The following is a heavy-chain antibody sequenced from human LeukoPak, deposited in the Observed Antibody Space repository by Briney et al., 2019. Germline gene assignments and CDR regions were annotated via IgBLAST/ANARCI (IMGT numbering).Heavy chain of an antibody. D-gene: IGHD6-19*01. V-gene: IGHV1-8*03. CDR1: GYTFTSYD. Sequence: ASVKVSCKASGYTFTSYDINWVRQATGQGLEWMGWMNPNSGNTGYAQKFQGRVTITRNTSISTAYMELSSLRSEDTAVCYCARVSGWYQDAFDIWGQGTMVTVSS. J-gene: IGHJ3*02. CDR2: MNPNSGNT. CDR3: ARVSGWYQDAFDI.